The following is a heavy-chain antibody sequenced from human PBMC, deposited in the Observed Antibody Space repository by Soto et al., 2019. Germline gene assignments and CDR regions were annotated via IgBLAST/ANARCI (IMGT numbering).Heavy chain of an antibody. CDR1: GGSFSGYY. CDR3: ARGVYDRGSLQNSDVREHRWWFDP. V-gene: IGHV4-34*01. Sequence: PSETLSLTCAVYGGSFSGYYWSWIRQPPGNGLEWIGEINHSGSTNYNPSLKSRVTISVDTSKNQFSLKLSSVTAADTAVYYCARGVYDRGSLQNSDVREHRWWFDPWGQGTLVTVSS. CDR2: INHSGST. D-gene: IGHD3-9*01. J-gene: IGHJ5*02.